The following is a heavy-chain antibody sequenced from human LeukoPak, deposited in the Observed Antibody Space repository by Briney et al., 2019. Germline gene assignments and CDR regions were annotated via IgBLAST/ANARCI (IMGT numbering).Heavy chain of an antibody. V-gene: IGHV4-39*01. CDR3: ARRIAAAGTNYYFDY. CDR2: IYYSGST. Sequence: PSETLSLTCTVSGGSISSSSYYWGWIRQPPGKGLEWIGSIYYSGSTYYNPSLKSRVTISVDTSKNQFSLKLSSMTAADTAVYYCARRIAAAGTNYYFDYWGQGTLVTVSS. CDR1: GGSISSSSYY. J-gene: IGHJ4*02. D-gene: IGHD6-13*01.